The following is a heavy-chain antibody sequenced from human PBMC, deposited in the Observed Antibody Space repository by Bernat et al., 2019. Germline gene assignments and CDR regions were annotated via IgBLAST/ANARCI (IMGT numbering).Heavy chain of an antibody. V-gene: IGHV3-30*18. CDR1: GFTFSSYG. J-gene: IGHJ6*02. CDR2: ISYDGSNK. CDR3: AKDTIFGVVKNYYGMDV. Sequence: QVQLVESGGGVVQPGRSLRLSCAASGFTFSSYGMHWVRQAPGKGLEWVAVISYDGSNKYYAESVKGRFTISRDNSKNTLYLQMNSLRAEDTAVYYCAKDTIFGVVKNYYGMDVWGQGTTVTVSS. D-gene: IGHD3-3*01.